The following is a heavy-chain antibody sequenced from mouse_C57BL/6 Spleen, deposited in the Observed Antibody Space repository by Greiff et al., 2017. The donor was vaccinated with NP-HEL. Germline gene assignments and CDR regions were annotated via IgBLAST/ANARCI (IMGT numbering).Heavy chain of an antibody. J-gene: IGHJ4*01. CDR3: ARSGSKNWPYAMDY. CDR1: GYSFTDYN. Sequence: EVQLQQSGPELVKPGASVKISCKASGYSFTDYNMNWVKQSNGKSLEWIGVINPNYGTTSYNQKFKGKATLTVDQYSSTAYMQLNSLTSEDSAVYYCARSGSKNWPYAMDYWGQGTSVTVSS. V-gene: IGHV1-39*01. CDR2: INPNYGTT. D-gene: IGHD4-1*01.